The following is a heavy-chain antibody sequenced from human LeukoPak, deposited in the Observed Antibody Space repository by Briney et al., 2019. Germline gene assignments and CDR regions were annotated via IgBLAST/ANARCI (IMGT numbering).Heavy chain of an antibody. CDR1: GITFSSYV. D-gene: IGHD6-19*01. Sequence: GASLRLSCAASGITFSSYVMSWVRQAPMKGLEWVSGISVSGAGTYYVDSVKGRFTISRDNSKNTLYLQMNSLRDEDTAVYYCARGYSSDWSLPTFDYWGQGTLDTVSS. J-gene: IGHJ4*02. CDR2: ISVSGAGT. CDR3: ARGYSSDWSLPTFDY. V-gene: IGHV3-23*01.